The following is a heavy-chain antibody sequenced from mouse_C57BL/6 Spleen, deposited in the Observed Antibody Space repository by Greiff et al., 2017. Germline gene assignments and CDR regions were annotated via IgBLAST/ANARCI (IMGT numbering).Heavy chain of an antibody. CDR1: GFNIKDYY. D-gene: IGHD2-2*01. CDR2: IDPEDGET. Sequence: EVKLQESGAELVKPGASVKLSCTASGFNIKDYYMHWVKQRTEQGLEWIGRIDPEDGETKYAPKFQGKATITADTSSNTAYLQLSSLTSEDTAVYYCALSTMVTNWYFDVWGTGTTVTVSS. V-gene: IGHV14-2*01. J-gene: IGHJ1*03. CDR3: ALSTMVTNWYFDV.